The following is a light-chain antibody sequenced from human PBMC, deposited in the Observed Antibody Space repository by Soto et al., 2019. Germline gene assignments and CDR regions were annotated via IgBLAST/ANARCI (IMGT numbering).Light chain of an antibody. CDR1: SSDVGGYDY. Sequence: QSALTQPASVSGSPGQSITISCTGSSSDVGGYDYVSWYQHHPGKAPKLMIHDVSNRPSGVSNRFSGSKSGNTASLTISGLQAEDEADYYCSSYTSSSTPYVFETGTKVTVL. CDR2: DVS. V-gene: IGLV2-14*03. CDR3: SSYTSSSTPYV. J-gene: IGLJ1*01.